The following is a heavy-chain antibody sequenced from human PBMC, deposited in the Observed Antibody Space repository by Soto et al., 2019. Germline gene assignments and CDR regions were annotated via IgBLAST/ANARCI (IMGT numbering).Heavy chain of an antibody. D-gene: IGHD3-22*01. CDR1: GFTFSSNG. J-gene: IGHJ5*02. CDR2: VSYDGSKK. CDR3: ARWVGGSMYDNSGKYES. Sequence: QVQLVESGGGVVRPGRSLRLTCAGSGFTFSSNGMHWVRQAPGKGLEWVALVSYDGSKKYYADSVKGRFTISRDNSENTLYLQMNSLRAEDTAVYYCARWVGGSMYDNSGKYESWGQGTLVTVSS. V-gene: IGHV3-30*03.